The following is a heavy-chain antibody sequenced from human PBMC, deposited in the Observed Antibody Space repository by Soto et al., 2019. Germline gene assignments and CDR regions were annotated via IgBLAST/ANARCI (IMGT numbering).Heavy chain of an antibody. D-gene: IGHD3-10*01. V-gene: IGHV4-31*02. CDR3: ARGMVRDLMDV. CDR2: IYYSGST. J-gene: IGHJ6*02. CDR1: GGSISSGGYY. Sequence: SETLSLTCTVSGGSISSGGYYWSWIRQHPGKGLEWIGYIYYSGSTYYNPSLKSRVTISVDTSKNQFSLELSSVTAADTAVYYCARGMVRDLMDVWGQGTKVTVSS.